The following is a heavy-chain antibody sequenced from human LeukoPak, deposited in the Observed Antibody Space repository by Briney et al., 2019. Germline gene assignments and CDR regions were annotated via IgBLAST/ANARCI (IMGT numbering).Heavy chain of an antibody. Sequence: ASVKVSCKASGYTFTGYYMHWVRQAPGQGLEWMGWINPNSGGTNYAQKFQGRVTMTRDTSISTAYMELSRLRPDDTAVYYCARGEGIAVAGGNWFDPWGQGTLVTVSS. CDR3: ARGEGIAVAGGNWFDP. D-gene: IGHD6-19*01. CDR1: GYTFTGYY. V-gene: IGHV1-2*02. J-gene: IGHJ5*02. CDR2: INPNSGGT.